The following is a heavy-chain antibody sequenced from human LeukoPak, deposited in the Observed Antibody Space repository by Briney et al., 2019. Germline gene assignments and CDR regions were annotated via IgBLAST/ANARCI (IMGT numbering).Heavy chain of an antibody. V-gene: IGHV3-23*01. D-gene: IGHD4-17*01. J-gene: IGHJ3*02. CDR3: AKGMLGYGDPSDAFDI. CDR1: GVTFSSYA. CDR2: ISGSGGST. Sequence: GGSLRLSCAASGVTFSSYAMSWVRQAPGKGLEWVSAISGSGGSTYYADSVKGRFTMSRDNSKNTLYLQMNSLRAEDTAVYYCAKGMLGYGDPSDAFDIWGQGTMVTVSS.